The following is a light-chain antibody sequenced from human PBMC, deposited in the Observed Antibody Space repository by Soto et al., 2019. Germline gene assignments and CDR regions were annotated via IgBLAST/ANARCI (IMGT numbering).Light chain of an antibody. J-gene: IGKJ1*01. CDR2: KAS. V-gene: IGKV1-5*03. CDR1: QSISSW. Sequence: DIQMTQSPSTLSASVGDRVTITCRVSQSISSWLAWYQQKPGKAPKVLIYKASSLESGVPSRFSGSGSGTEFTLTISSLQPDDFATYYCQQYNSYRTFGQGTKVEIK. CDR3: QQYNSYRT.